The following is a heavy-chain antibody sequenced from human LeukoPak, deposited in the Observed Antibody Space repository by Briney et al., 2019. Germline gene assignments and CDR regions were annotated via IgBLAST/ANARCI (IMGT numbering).Heavy chain of an antibody. J-gene: IGHJ4*02. V-gene: IGHV3-21*06. Sequence: GGSLRLSCAASGFTFSSYTMNWVRQAPGKGLEWVSSISGSRKYIFYADSVKGRFTISRDNAYNSVYLQMNSPRAEDTAVYFCARDGVVDAITSWGRTDYWGQGTLVTVSS. D-gene: IGHD1-20*01. CDR1: GFTFSSYT. CDR2: ISGSRKYI. CDR3: ARDGVVDAITSWGRTDY.